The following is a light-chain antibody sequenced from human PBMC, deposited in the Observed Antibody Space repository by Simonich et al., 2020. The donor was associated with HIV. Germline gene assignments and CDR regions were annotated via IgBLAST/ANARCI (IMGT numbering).Light chain of an antibody. CDR1: QSISRY. CDR2: AAS. V-gene: IGKV1-39*02. Sequence: DIQMTQSPSFLSTSVGDRVTITCRASQSISRYLNWYQQKPGKAPKVLIYAASSLQSGVPPRFSGRGSGTDFTLTISSLQPEDFATYYCQKYNRYWTFGQGTKVEIK. J-gene: IGKJ1*01. CDR3: QKYNRYWT.